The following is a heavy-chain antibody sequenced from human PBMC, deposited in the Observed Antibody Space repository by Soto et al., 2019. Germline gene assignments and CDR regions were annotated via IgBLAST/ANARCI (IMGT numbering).Heavy chain of an antibody. V-gene: IGHV1-3*01. Sequence: ASVKASWKASGYAFTSYARHWVRQAPGQRLEWMGWINAGNGNTKYSQKFQGRVTITRDTSASTAYMELSSLRSEDTAVYYCARADGSEWFFQHWGQGTLVTVSS. CDR1: GYAFTSYA. CDR2: INAGNGNT. J-gene: IGHJ1*01. D-gene: IGHD3-3*01. CDR3: ARADGSEWFFQH.